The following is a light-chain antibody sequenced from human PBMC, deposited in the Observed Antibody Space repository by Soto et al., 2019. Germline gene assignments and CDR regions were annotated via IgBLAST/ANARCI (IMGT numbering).Light chain of an antibody. Sequence: QSALAQTASVSGSRGQSITISCTGTSSDVGRYNYVSWFQQHPGKVPKLIIYDVSNWPSGVSDRFSGSKSGNTASLTISGLQPEDEADYYCSSFTSSSTFVFGTGTKLTVL. J-gene: IGLJ1*01. CDR1: SSDVGRYNY. V-gene: IGLV2-14*03. CDR2: DVS. CDR3: SSFTSSSTFV.